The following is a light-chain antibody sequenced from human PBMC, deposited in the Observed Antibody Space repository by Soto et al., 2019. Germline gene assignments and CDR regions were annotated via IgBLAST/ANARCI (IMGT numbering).Light chain of an antibody. CDR2: GAS. CDR3: QQHNNWPPWT. CDR1: QSVSSN. Sequence: EIVMTQSPVTLSASPGETATLSCRARQSVSSNVAWYQQRPGQAPRLLIYGASTRAAGISPRFSGSGSGTEFTLTISSLQSEDFAVYYCQQHNNWPPWTFGQGTKVEIK. V-gene: IGKV3-15*01. J-gene: IGKJ1*01.